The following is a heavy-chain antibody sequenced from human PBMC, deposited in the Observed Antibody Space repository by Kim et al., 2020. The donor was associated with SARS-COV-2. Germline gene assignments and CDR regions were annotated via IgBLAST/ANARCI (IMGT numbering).Heavy chain of an antibody. CDR1: GYTFTGYY. CDR3: ARAEIASYPYYYYGMDV. V-gene: IGHV1-2*02. J-gene: IGHJ6*02. D-gene: IGHD3-3*02. CDR2: INPNSGGT. Sequence: ASVKVSCKASGYTFTGYYMHWVRQAPGQGLEWMGWINPNSGGTNYAQKFQGRVTMTRDTSISTAYMEQSRLRSDDTAVYYCARAEIASYPYYYYGMDVWGQGTTVTVSS.